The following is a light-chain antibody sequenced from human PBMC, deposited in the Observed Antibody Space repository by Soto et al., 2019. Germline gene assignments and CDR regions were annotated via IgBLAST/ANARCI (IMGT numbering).Light chain of an antibody. CDR1: SGHSSYA. V-gene: IGLV4-69*01. CDR2: LNSDGRH. Sequence: QLVLTQSPSASASLGPSVKLTCTLSSGHSSYAIAWHQQQPEKGPRYLMKLNSDGRHCKGDGIPDRFSGSSSGAERYLTISSLQSEDEADYYCQTWGTGVVVFGGGTQLTVL. J-gene: IGLJ2*01. CDR3: QTWGTGVVV.